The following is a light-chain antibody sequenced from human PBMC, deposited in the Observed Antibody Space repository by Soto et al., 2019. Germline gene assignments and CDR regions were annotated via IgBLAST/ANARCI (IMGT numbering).Light chain of an antibody. V-gene: IGKV1-33*01. CDR2: DAA. CDR1: QDISTF. CDR3: QQYDTLAYN. Sequence: DIQMTQSPSSLSASVGDRVTITCQASQDISTFLNWYHLRPGKAPKLLIYDAANLQSGAPSRFSASGAGTDFTFTISSLQPEDVGTYYCQQYDTLAYNFGQGTKLEI. J-gene: IGKJ2*01.